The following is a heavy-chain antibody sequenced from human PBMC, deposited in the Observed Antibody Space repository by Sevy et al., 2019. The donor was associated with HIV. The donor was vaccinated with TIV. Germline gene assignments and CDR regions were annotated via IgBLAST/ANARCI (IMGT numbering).Heavy chain of an antibody. CDR3: ARGPDCGGDIRIGFYYPLDV. Sequence: GGSLRLSCAASGFTFSRYSMNWVRQAPGKGLEWISYISGNSAAIYYADSVKGRFTVSRDNDNDALYLQLNSLRYDDTALYYCARGPDCGGDIRIGFYYPLDVWGQGTTVTVS. V-gene: IGHV3-48*02. D-gene: IGHD2-21*02. CDR1: GFTFSRYS. CDR2: ISGNSAAI. J-gene: IGHJ6*02.